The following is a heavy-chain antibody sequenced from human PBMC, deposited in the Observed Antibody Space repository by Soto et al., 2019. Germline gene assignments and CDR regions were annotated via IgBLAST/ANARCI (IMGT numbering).Heavy chain of an antibody. Sequence: QVQLQQWGAGLLKPSGTLSRTCAVYGGSLSPYYWSWIRQSPEMGLEWIGEISHRGRTNYNPSLRSRVTISVDKSKNQLSLELTSVPAADTALYYWARNFDRVPLRAFDVWGQGAMVIVSS. D-gene: IGHD3-9*01. CDR3: ARNFDRVPLRAFDV. V-gene: IGHV4-34*02. J-gene: IGHJ3*01. CDR2: ISHRGRT. CDR1: GGSLSPYY.